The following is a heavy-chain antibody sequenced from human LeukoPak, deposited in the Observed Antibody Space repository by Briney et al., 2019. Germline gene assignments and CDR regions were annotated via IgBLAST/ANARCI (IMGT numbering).Heavy chain of an antibody. J-gene: IGHJ4*02. CDR3: ATDSSPDY. D-gene: IGHD6-13*01. V-gene: IGHV3-23*01. CDR1: GFTFSSYA. CDR2: ISGSGSTI. Sequence: PGGSLRLSCAASGFTFSSYAMSWVRQAPGKGLEWVSGISGSGSTISYADSVKGRFTISRDNSKNTLYLQMNSLRAEDTALYYCATDSSPDYWGQGTQVTVSP.